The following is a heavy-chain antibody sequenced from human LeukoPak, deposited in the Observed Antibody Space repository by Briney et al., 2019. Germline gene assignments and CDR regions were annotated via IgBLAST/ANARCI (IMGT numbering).Heavy chain of an antibody. J-gene: IGHJ5*02. V-gene: IGHV1-2*02. CDR1: GYIFTNYY. Sequence: ASVKVSCKASGYIFTNYYIHWVRQAPGQGLEWMGWINPNSGGTNYAQKFQGRVTMTRDTSISTAYMELRSLRSDDTAVYYCAMGSSPPNGFDPWGQGTLVTVSS. CDR2: INPNSGGT. D-gene: IGHD6-13*01. CDR3: AMGSSPPNGFDP.